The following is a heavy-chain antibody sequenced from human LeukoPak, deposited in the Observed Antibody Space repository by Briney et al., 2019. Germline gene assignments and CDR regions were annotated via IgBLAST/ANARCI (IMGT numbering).Heavy chain of an antibody. Sequence: GGSLRLSCAASGFTFSSYAMHWVRQAPGKGLEYVSAINNNGGSTYYADSVKGRFTISRDNSKNTLYLQMSSLRAEDTAVYYCVKDQYDYVWGSYRSSWYFDLWGRGTLVTVSS. J-gene: IGHJ2*01. CDR2: INNNGGST. V-gene: IGHV3-64D*09. D-gene: IGHD3-16*02. CDR1: GFTFSSYA. CDR3: VKDQYDYVWGSYRSSWYFDL.